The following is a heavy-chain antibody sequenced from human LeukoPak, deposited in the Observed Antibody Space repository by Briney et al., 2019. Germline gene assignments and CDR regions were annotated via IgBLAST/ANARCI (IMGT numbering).Heavy chain of an antibody. Sequence: SETLSLTCTVSGGSISSSSYYWGRIRQPPGKGLEWIGSIYYSGSTYYNPSLKSRVTMSVDTSKNQFSLKLSSVTAADTAVYYCARDPSPYSSSWYEAQPKEDYGMDVWGQGTTVTVSS. J-gene: IGHJ6*02. CDR2: IYYSGST. D-gene: IGHD6-13*01. V-gene: IGHV4-39*07. CDR1: GGSISSSSYY. CDR3: ARDPSPYSSSWYEAQPKEDYGMDV.